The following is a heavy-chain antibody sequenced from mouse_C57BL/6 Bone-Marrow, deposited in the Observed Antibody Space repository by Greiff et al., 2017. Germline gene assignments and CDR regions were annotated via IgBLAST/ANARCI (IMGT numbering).Heavy chain of an antibody. D-gene: IGHD2-4*01. J-gene: IGHJ4*01. CDR1: GFTFSSYA. Sequence: EVKLMESGEGLVKPGGSLKLSCAASGFTFSSYAMSWVRQTPEKRLEWVAYISSGGDYIYYADTVKGRFTISRDNARNTLYLQMSSLKSEDTAMYYCTRALYYDYDNYAMDYWGQGTSVTVSS. V-gene: IGHV5-9-1*02. CDR2: ISSGGDYI. CDR3: TRALYYDYDNYAMDY.